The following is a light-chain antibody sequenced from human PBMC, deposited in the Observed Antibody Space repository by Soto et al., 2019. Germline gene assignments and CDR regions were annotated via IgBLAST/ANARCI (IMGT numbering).Light chain of an antibody. Sequence: AIQMTQSPSSLSASVGDRVTITCRASEGIRNDLGWYQQKPGKAPKLLIYAASSLQSGVPSRFSGSGSGTDLTLNISSLQPEDFATYYCLQDYNYPWTFGQGTKVEIK. V-gene: IGKV1-6*01. J-gene: IGKJ1*01. CDR1: EGIRND. CDR2: AAS. CDR3: LQDYNYPWT.